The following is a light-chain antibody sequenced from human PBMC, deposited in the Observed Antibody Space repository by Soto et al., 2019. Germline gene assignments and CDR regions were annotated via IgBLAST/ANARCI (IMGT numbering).Light chain of an antibody. CDR3: QQYGRSPPFT. J-gene: IGKJ2*01. CDR2: GAS. V-gene: IGKV3-20*01. CDR1: QSVSSSY. Sequence: EIVLTQSPGTLSLSPGERATLSCRASQSVSSSYIAWYQQNPGQAPSLLIYGASSRATGIPDRFSGSGSGTDFTLTISRLEPEDFAVYFCQQYGRSPPFTFGQGTKVEIK.